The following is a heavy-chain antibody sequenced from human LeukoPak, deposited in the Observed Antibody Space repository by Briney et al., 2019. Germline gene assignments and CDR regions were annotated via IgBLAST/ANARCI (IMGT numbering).Heavy chain of an antibody. CDR2: INPSGGST. Sequence: GASVKLSCKASGYTFTSYYMHWVRQAPGQGLEWVGIINPSGGSTSYAQKFQGGVSMTRDMSTSTDYMELSSLRSEDTAESYGARYWAGAADWCDYWGQGTLVTVSS. D-gene: IGHD2-8*02. CDR3: ARYWAGAADWCDY. V-gene: IGHV1-46*01. J-gene: IGHJ4*02. CDR1: GYTFTSYY.